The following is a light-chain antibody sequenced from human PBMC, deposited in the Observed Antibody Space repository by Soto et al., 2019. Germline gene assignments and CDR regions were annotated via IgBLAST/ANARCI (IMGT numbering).Light chain of an antibody. J-gene: IGKJ4*01. V-gene: IGKV3-15*01. CDR3: QPYDNWPLT. CDR1: QSVSSN. CDR2: GAS. Sequence: LTQSXXTLSLSPGGTASLACTASQSVSSNYLARFQQKPGQAPRLLFYGASTRATGIPARFSGSGSGTEFTLTISSLQSADFAIYYCQPYDNWPLTFGGGTKVDIK.